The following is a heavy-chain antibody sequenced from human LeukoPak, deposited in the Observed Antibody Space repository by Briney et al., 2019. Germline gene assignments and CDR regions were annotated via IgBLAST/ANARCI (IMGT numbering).Heavy chain of an antibody. CDR2: TYYRSKWYN. CDR3: ARLPVTGGFDY. CDR1: GDSVSSKNAA. V-gene: IGHV6-1*01. J-gene: IGHJ4*02. Sequence: SQTLSLTCAISGDSVSSKNAAWNWIRPSPSRGLEWLGRTYYRSKWYNEYAVSVKGRISINPDTSKNQFSLHLNSVTPEDTAVYYCARLPVTGGFDYWGQGTLVTVSS. D-gene: IGHD6-19*01.